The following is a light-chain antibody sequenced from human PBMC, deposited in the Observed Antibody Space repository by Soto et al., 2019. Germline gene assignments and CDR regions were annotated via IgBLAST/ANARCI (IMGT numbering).Light chain of an antibody. Sequence: QSALTQPASVSGSPGQSITISCTGTSSDVGGYNYVSWYQQHPGKAPNLMIYDVSNRPSGVSNRFSGSKSGNTASLTISGLQAEDEADYYCSSYTSSSTLVVFGGGTKLPVL. J-gene: IGLJ2*01. CDR2: DVS. V-gene: IGLV2-14*01. CDR1: SSDVGGYNY. CDR3: SSYTSSSTLVV.